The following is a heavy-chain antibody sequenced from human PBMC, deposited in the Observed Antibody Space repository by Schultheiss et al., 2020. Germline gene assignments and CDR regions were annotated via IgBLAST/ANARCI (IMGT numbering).Heavy chain of an antibody. J-gene: IGHJ5*02. Sequence: SETLSLTCSVSGGSISSNSHSWSWIRQPPGKGLEWIGYIYHGGRTYYNPSLNSRVTILIDKSKNQFSLNLRSVTAADTAKYYCARGKITIFGVATNWFDPWGQGTLVTVSS. CDR2: IYHGGRT. D-gene: IGHD3-3*01. V-gene: IGHV4-30-2*01. CDR1: GGSISSNSHS. CDR3: ARGKITIFGVATNWFDP.